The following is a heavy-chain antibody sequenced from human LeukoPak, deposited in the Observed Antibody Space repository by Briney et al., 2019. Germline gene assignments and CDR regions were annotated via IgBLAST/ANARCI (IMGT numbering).Heavy chain of an antibody. CDR2: IIPIFGTA. J-gene: IGHJ5*02. CDR3: ARDTLSYGSGWYVKDWFDP. CDR1: GYTFTSYG. V-gene: IGHV1-69*13. D-gene: IGHD6-19*01. Sequence: GASVKVSCKASGYTFTSYGISWVRQAPGQGLEWMGGIIPIFGTANYAQKFQGRVTITADESTSTAYMELSSLRSEDTAVYYCARDTLSYGSGWYVKDWFDPWGQGTLVTVSS.